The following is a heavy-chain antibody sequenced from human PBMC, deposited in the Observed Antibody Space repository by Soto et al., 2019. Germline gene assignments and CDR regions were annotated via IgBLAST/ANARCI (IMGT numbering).Heavy chain of an antibody. J-gene: IGHJ4*02. D-gene: IGHD5-12*01. CDR2: IHCSGET. CDR1: GASIGRGGYY. CDR3: ARDQAGDIDY. V-gene: IGHV4-31*03. Sequence: QVQLQESGTGLMKPSQTLSLTCTVSGASIGRGGYYWTWIRQHPGKTLEWMGQIHCSGETNYNPYLRSRLNIRIATSTNQSYMNLTVVTAADTAMYSCARDQAGDIDYWGQGTLVTVSS.